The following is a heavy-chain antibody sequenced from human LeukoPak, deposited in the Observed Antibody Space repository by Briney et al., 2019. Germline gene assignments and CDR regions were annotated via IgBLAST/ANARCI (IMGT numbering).Heavy chain of an antibody. CDR2: ISFNGGST. CDR1: GFTFSSYA. J-gene: IGHJ4*02. Sequence: GGSLRLSCAASGFTFSSYAMHWVRQAPGKGLEYVSGISFNGGSTYHANSVKGRFTISRDNSKNTLYLQMGSLRAEDMAVYYCARGGQSKYDSSGYLNYFDYWGQGTLVTVSS. D-gene: IGHD3-22*01. V-gene: IGHV3-64*01. CDR3: ARGGQSKYDSSGYLNYFDY.